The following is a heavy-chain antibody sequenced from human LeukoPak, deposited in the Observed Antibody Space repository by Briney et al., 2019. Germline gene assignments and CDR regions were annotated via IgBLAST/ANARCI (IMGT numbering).Heavy chain of an antibody. D-gene: IGHD3-3*01. CDR3: GGPFLGGFRDPFDY. CDR2: ISYDGSNK. J-gene: IGHJ4*02. Sequence: GGPLRLSCAASGFTFSSYAMHWVRQAPGKGLEWVAVISYDGSNKYYAGSVKGRFTISRDNSKNTLYLQMNSLRAEDTAVYYWGGPFLGGFRDPFDYGGQGPLVPAS. V-gene: IGHV3-30-3*01. CDR1: GFTFSSYA.